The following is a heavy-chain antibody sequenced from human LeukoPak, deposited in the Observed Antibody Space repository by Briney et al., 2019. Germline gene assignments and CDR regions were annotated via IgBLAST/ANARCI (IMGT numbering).Heavy chain of an antibody. Sequence: GGSLRLSCAASGFTFSSYSMNWVRQAPGKGLGWVSSISSSSSYIYYADSVKGRFTISRDNAKNSLYLQMNSLRAEDTAVYYYARDLRGYSGYDPGLYFDYWGQGTLVTVSS. V-gene: IGHV3-21*01. CDR2: ISSSSSYI. D-gene: IGHD5-12*01. CDR3: ARDLRGYSGYDPGLYFDY. J-gene: IGHJ4*02. CDR1: GFTFSSYS.